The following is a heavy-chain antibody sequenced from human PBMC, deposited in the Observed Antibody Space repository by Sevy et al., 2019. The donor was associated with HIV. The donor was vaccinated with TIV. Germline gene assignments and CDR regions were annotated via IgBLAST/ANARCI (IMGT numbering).Heavy chain of an antibody. CDR2: IKRKTAGGTT. CDR1: GFTFGNAW. D-gene: IGHD3-9*01. Sequence: GGSLRLSCAASGFTFGNAWMSWVRQAPGKGLEWVGRIKRKTAGGTTDYAAPVKDRFTISRDDSKNTLYLQMNILKIEDTAVYYCTTLSDIDGDAFDIWGQGTMVTVSS. V-gene: IGHV3-15*01. CDR3: TTLSDIDGDAFDI. J-gene: IGHJ3*02.